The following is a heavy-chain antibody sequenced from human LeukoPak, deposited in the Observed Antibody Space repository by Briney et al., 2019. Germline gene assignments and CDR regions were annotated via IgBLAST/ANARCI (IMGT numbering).Heavy chain of an antibody. CDR2: IYTSGST. CDR3: ARQQQLVHGWDYYYYMDV. CDR1: GGSISSYY. D-gene: IGHD6-13*01. V-gene: IGHV4-4*09. J-gene: IGHJ6*03. Sequence: SETLSLTCTVSGGSISSYYWSWIRQPPGKGLEWIGYIYTSGSTNYNPSLKSRVTISVDTSKNQFSLKLSSVTAADTAVYYCARQQQLVHGWDYYYYMDVWGKGTTVTVSS.